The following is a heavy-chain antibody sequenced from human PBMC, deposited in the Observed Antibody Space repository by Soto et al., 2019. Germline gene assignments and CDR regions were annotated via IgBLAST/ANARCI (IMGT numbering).Heavy chain of an antibody. CDR3: ARAYEPYCSGGSCYVYHYYYYMDV. CDR2: MNPNSGNT. J-gene: IGHJ6*03. V-gene: IGHV1-8*01. Sequence: GASVKVSCKASGYTFTSYDINWVRQATGQGLEWMGWMNPNSGNTGYAQKFQGRVTMTRNTSISTAYMELSSLRSEDTAVYYCARAYEPYCSGGSCYVYHYYYYMDVWGKGTTVTVSS. D-gene: IGHD2-15*01. CDR1: GYTFTSYD.